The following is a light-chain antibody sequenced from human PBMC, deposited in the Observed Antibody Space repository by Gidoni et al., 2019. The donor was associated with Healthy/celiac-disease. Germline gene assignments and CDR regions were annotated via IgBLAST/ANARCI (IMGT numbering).Light chain of an antibody. Sequence: QSALTQPASVSGSPGPSITISCTGTSSNVGGYNYVPWYQQHPGKAPKLMIYDVSNRPSGVSNRFSGSKSGNTASLTISGLQAEDEADYYCSSYTSSSTDVFGTGTKVTVL. CDR3: SSYTSSSTDV. CDR2: DVS. V-gene: IGLV2-14*03. J-gene: IGLJ1*01. CDR1: SSNVGGYNY.